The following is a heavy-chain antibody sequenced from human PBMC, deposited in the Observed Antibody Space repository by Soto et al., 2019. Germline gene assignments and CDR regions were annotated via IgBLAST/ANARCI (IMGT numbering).Heavy chain of an antibody. CDR2: IIPIFGTI. J-gene: IGHJ6*02. CDR1: GGTFRTYA. CDR3: AKGAVAGTPTSYYYYGMDV. D-gene: IGHD6-19*01. V-gene: IGHV1-69*12. Sequence: QVQLLQSGAEVKKPGSSVRVSCEASGGTFRTYAISWVRQDPGQGLEWMGEIIPIFGTIKYAQKFQGRLTITADESTATVYMDLRSLRSDDTALYYCAKGAVAGTPTSYYYYGMDVWGQGTTVTVSS.